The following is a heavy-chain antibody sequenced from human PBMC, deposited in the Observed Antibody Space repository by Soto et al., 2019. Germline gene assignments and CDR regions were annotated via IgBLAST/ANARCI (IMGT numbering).Heavy chain of an antibody. J-gene: IGHJ4*02. D-gene: IGHD3-22*01. V-gene: IGHV4-61*01. Sequence: SETLSLTCTVSGGSVSSGSYYWSWIRQPPGKGLEWIGYIYYSGSTNYNPSLKSRVTISVDTSKNQFSLKLSSVTAADTAVYYCARVRSDSSGYYLTFDYWGQGTLVTVSS. CDR1: GGSVSSGSYY. CDR2: IYYSGST. CDR3: ARVRSDSSGYYLTFDY.